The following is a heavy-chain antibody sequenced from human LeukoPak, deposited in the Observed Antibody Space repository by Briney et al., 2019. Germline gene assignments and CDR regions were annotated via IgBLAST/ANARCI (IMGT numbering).Heavy chain of an antibody. CDR3: ARSYIVGDTTSAFDI. J-gene: IGHJ3*02. CDR1: GFTFSIYS. Sequence: GGSLRLSCAGSGFTFSIYSMSWVRQAPGKGVGWVSSIVRSSSYISQADSVKGRFTIPRNNAKNSLYLKMNGLGPGNTAVYYFARSYIVGDTTSAFDIWGQGTMVTVSS. D-gene: IGHD1-26*01. CDR2: IVRSSSYI. V-gene: IGHV3-21*06.